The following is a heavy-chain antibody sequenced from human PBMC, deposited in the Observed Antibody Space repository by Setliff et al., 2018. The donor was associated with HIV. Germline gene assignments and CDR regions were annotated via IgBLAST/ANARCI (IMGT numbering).Heavy chain of an antibody. V-gene: IGHV4-4*07. CDR1: GGSISNYY. Sequence: PSEPLSLTCTVSGGSISNYYWSWIRQPAGKGLEWIGRVYSSGSTNYNPSLKSRVTISLDTSKMQFSLHLTSVTAADTAVYYCATLDPSGGNFLAYWGQGTLVTVSS. J-gene: IGHJ4*02. D-gene: IGHD2-21*02. CDR3: ATLDPSGGNFLAY. CDR2: VYSSGST.